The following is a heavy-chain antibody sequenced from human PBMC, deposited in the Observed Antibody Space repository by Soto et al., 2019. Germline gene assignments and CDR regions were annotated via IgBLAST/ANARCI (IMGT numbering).Heavy chain of an antibody. CDR1: SGCLSGYY. CDR3: ARAPKVSGSSQTRPDF. D-gene: IGHD6-6*01. J-gene: IGHJ4*02. V-gene: IGHV4-34*01. Sequence: PSETLSLTGSIYSGCLSGYYLSWSRQPPGKGLEWIVEISQSGSTSYSPSLKSRVSISIDTSKKQLSLKLASVSAADTAVYYCARAPKVSGSSQTRPDFSGQGTLVTVSS. CDR2: ISQSGST.